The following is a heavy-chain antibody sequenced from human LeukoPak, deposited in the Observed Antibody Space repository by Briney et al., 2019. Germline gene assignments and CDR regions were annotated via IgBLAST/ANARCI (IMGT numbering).Heavy chain of an antibody. CDR3: ARGEGTGNGLRF. Sequence: GGSLRLSCAASGFTFDRYAMHWVRQATGKGLEWLGFVSHDAITEDYADSVKGRFTISRDNSKSTLYLQMNSLRAEDTAVYYCARGEGTGNGLRFWGQGTLVTVSS. J-gene: IGHJ4*02. CDR1: GFTFDRYA. D-gene: IGHD1-1*01. V-gene: IGHV3-30*03. CDR2: VSHDAITE.